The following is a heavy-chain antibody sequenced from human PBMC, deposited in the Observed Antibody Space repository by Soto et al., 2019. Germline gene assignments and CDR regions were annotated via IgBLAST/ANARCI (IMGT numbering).Heavy chain of an antibody. CDR1: GGSFSGYY. V-gene: IGHV4-34*01. J-gene: IGHJ4*02. Sequence: QVQLQQWGAGLLKPSETLSLTCAVYGGSFSGYYWSWIRQPPGKGLEWIGEINHSGSTNYKPSLKERETISVDTSKNQFSLKLSSVTAAETAVYYCARTQTMWWLRFPYPDYWGQGTLFTVSS. CDR2: INHSGST. D-gene: IGHD5-12*01. CDR3: ARTQTMWWLRFPYPDY.